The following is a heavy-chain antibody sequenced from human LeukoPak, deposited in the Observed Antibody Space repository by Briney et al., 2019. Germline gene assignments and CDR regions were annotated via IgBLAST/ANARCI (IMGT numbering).Heavy chain of an antibody. D-gene: IGHD3-10*01. V-gene: IGHV3-33*01. J-gene: IGHJ6*02. CDR1: GFTFSSYG. CDR3: ARDVIYYYGSGRMYYYGMDV. Sequence: GGSLRLSCAASGFTFSSYGMHWVRQAPGKGVEWVAVIWYDGSNKYYADSVKGRFTISRDNSKNTLYLQMNSLRAEDTAVYYCARDVIYYYGSGRMYYYGMDVWGQGTTVTVSS. CDR2: IWYDGSNK.